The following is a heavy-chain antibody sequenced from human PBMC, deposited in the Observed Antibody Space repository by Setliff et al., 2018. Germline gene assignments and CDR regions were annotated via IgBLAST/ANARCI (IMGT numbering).Heavy chain of an antibody. V-gene: IGHV3-49*04. CDR2: IRSKAYGGTT. Sequence: GSLRLSCTASGFTFGDYAMSWVRQAPGKGLEWVGFIRSKAYGGTTEYAASVKGRFTISRDDSKSIAYLQMNSLKTEDTAVYYCTRDINSYGYAEYFQHWGQGTLVTVSS. CDR1: GFTFGDYA. J-gene: IGHJ1*01. CDR3: TRDINSYGYAEYFQH. D-gene: IGHD5-18*01.